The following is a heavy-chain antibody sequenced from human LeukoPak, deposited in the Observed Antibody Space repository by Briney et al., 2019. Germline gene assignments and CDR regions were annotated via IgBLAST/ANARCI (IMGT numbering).Heavy chain of an antibody. CDR1: GFTFSSYG. J-gene: IGHJ4*02. D-gene: IGHD2-8*01. V-gene: IGHV3-30*03. Sequence: GGSLRPSCAASGFTFSSYGLHWVRQAPGKGLEWVAGISHDGSDKYYVDSVKGRFTISRDNSKNTLYLHMSSLRSEDTAVYYCARARLIWTKYFDYWGQGVQVTVSS. CDR3: ARARLIWTKYFDY. CDR2: ISHDGSDK.